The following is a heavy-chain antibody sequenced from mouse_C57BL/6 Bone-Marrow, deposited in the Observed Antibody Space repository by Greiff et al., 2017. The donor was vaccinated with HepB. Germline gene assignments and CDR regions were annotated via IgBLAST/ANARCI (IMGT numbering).Heavy chain of an antibody. CDR3: ARPGNYYDYTWLAY. Sequence: VQLQQSGTELVKPGASVKLSCKASGYTFTSYWMHWVKQRPGQGLEWIGNINPSNGGTNYNQKFKSKATLTVDKSSSTAYMQLSSLTSEDSAVYYCARPGNYYDYTWLAYWGQGTLVTVSA. D-gene: IGHD2-4*01. J-gene: IGHJ3*01. CDR2: INPSNGGT. V-gene: IGHV1-53*01. CDR1: GYTFTSYW.